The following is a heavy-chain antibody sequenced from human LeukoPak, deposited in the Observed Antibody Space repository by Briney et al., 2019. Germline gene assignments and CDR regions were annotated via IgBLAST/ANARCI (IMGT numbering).Heavy chain of an antibody. Sequence: ASVKVSCKASGYTFTKYPMNWVRQAPGQGLEWMGIINPSGGSTSYAQKFQGRVTMTRDTSTSTVYMELSSLRSEDTAVYYCARVGDVDTAILSRSFDYWGQGTLVTVSS. CDR1: GYTFTKYP. CDR3: ARVGDVDTAILSRSFDY. CDR2: INPSGGST. D-gene: IGHD5-18*01. J-gene: IGHJ4*02. V-gene: IGHV1-46*01.